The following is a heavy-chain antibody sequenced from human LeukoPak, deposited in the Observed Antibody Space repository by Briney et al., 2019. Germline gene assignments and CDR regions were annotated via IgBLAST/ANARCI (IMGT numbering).Heavy chain of an antibody. CDR3: TRDTSLSLPGGFDY. J-gene: IGHJ4*02. Sequence: GGSLRLSCAASGFTFSSYSMNWVRQAPGKGLEWVSTISSSSTYIYYADSVKGRFTISRDNAKNSLSLQMNSLRAEDTAVYYCTRDTSLSLPGGFDYWGQGTLVTVSS. CDR1: GFTFSSYS. CDR2: ISSSSTYI. V-gene: IGHV3-21*01. D-gene: IGHD3-16*02.